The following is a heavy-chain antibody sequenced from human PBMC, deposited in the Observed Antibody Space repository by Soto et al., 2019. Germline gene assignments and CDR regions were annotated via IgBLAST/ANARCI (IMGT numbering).Heavy chain of an antibody. Sequence: EVQLVESGGGLVQPGRSLRLSCVASGFSFDDYFMHWVRQGPGKGLEWVSGLSWNSGSIGYADSVKGRFTISRDNAKNSLYLQMDRLRPEDTALYYCVKDKGPITVFGEGWGLDVWGQGTAVTVSS. V-gene: IGHV3-9*01. J-gene: IGHJ6*02. CDR2: LSWNSGSI. CDR3: VKDKGPITVFGEGWGLDV. D-gene: IGHD3-3*01. CDR1: GFSFDDYF.